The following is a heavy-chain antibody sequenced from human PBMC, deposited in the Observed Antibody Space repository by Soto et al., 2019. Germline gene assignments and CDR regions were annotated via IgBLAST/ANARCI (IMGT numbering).Heavy chain of an antibody. V-gene: IGHV4-59*01. D-gene: IGHD3-10*01. CDR1: GGSISTYY. Sequence: LSLTCTVSGGSISTYYWNWIRQPPGKGLEWIGYVYYSGSTDYNPSLKSRVTMSVDTSKNQFSLRLSSVTAADTAVYYCARESLLWFGEAQSGVDVWGRGTTVTVSS. J-gene: IGHJ6*02. CDR2: VYYSGST. CDR3: ARESLLWFGEAQSGVDV.